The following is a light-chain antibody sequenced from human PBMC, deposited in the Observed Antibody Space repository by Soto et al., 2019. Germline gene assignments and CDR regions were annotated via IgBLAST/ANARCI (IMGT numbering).Light chain of an antibody. Sequence: QSALTXPASVSGSPGESITISCTGTSSDVGGRDWVSWYQQHPGKAPKLMIYDVSHRPSGISDRFSGSKFGNTASLTISGLQADDEADYFCCSYATGSIYVFGTGTKVTVL. CDR1: SSDVGGRDW. V-gene: IGLV2-14*03. CDR2: DVS. J-gene: IGLJ1*01. CDR3: CSYATGSIYV.